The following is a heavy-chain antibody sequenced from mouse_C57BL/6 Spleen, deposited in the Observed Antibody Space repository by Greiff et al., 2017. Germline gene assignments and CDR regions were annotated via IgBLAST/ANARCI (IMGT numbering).Heavy chain of an antibody. CDR1: GYTFTDYN. CDR2: INPNNGGT. D-gene: IGHD1-1*01. V-gene: IGHV1-18*01. Sequence: EVQLQQSGPELVKPGASVKIPCKASGYTFTDYNMDWVKQSHGKSLEWIGDINPNNGGTIYNQKFKGKATLTVDKSSSTAYMELRSLTSEDTAVYYCARSSITTVVAAYYFDYWGQGTTLTVSS. J-gene: IGHJ2*01. CDR3: ARSSITTVVAAYYFDY.